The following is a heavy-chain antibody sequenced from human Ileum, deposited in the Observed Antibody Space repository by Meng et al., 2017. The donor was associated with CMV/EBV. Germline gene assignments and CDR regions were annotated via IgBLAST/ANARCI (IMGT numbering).Heavy chain of an antibody. Sequence: SETLSLTCTVSGGSINNYYWSWIRQPPGKGLEWIGYVFYSGNTNYNPSLKTRLTISMDTSKNQFSLKPTSVTAADTAVYYCARHSSSSRGWFDPWGQGTLVTVSS. CDR3: ARHSSSSRGWFDP. CDR2: VFYSGNT. D-gene: IGHD6-6*01. V-gene: IGHV4-59*01. J-gene: IGHJ5*02. CDR1: GGSINNYY.